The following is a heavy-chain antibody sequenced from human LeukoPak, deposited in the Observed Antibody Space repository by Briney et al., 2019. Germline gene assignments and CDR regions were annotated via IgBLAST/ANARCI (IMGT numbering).Heavy chain of an antibody. CDR2: INPNSGGT. D-gene: IGHD1/OR15-1a*01. J-gene: IGHJ3*02. CDR1: GYTFTGYY. CDR3: ARKQAPSGAFDI. V-gene: IGHV1-2*02. Sequence: ASVKASCKASGYTFTGYYMHWVRQAPGQGLEWMGWINPNSGGTNYAQKFQGRVTMTRDTSISTAYMELRSLRSDDTAVYYCARKQAPSGAFDIWGQGTMVTVSS.